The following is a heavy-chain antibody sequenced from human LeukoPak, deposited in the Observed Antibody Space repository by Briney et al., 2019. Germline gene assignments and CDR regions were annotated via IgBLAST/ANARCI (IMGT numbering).Heavy chain of an antibody. V-gene: IGHV3-7*01. D-gene: IGHD6-13*01. CDR3: ARDNARQQLLDFDY. Sequence: GGSLRLSCAASGFTFSSYWMSWVRQAPGKWLEWVANIKQDGSEKYYVDSVKGRFTISRDNAKNSLYLQMNSLRAEDTAVYYCARDNARQQLLDFDYWGQGTLVTVSS. CDR2: IKQDGSEK. CDR1: GFTFSSYW. J-gene: IGHJ4*02.